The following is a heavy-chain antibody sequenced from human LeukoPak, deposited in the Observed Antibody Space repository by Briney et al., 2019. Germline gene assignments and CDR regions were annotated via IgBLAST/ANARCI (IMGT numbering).Heavy chain of an antibody. V-gene: IGHV4-59*08. CDR1: GGSISSYY. CDR3: ARVLGYCTNGVCYKSWFDP. J-gene: IGHJ5*02. Sequence: SETLSLTCTVSGGSISSYYWSWIRQPPGKGLEWIGYIYYSGSTNYNPSLKSRVTISVDTSKNQFSLKLSSVTAADTAVYYCARVLGYCTNGVCYKSWFDPWGQGTLVTVSS. CDR2: IYYSGST. D-gene: IGHD2-8*01.